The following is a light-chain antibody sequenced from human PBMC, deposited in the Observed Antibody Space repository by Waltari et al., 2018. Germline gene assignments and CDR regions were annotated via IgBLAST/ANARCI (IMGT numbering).Light chain of an antibody. CDR1: PSVLYSSNNKNY. Sequence: DIVMTQSPDSLAVSLGERATINCKSSPSVLYSSNNKNYLAWYQQKPGQPPKLLIYSASTRETGVPDRFSGSGSGTEFTLTISSLQAEDVAVYYCQQYDSTPLTFGGGTKVEIK. V-gene: IGKV4-1*01. CDR2: SAS. CDR3: QQYDSTPLT. J-gene: IGKJ4*01.